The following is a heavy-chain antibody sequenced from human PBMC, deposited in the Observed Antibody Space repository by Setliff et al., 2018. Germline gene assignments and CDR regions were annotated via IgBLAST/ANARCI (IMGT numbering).Heavy chain of an antibody. CDR1: GYTFTSYG. D-gene: IGHD4-17*01. J-gene: IGHJ6*03. Sequence: ASVKVSCKASGYTFTSYGISWVRQAPGQGLEWMGWISAYNGNTNYAQKLQGRVTMTTDTSTSTAYMELRSLRSDDTAVYYCARESNGDYVPYYYYYYMDVWGKGTTVTVSS. V-gene: IGHV1-18*01. CDR3: ARESNGDYVPYYYYYYMDV. CDR2: ISAYNGNT.